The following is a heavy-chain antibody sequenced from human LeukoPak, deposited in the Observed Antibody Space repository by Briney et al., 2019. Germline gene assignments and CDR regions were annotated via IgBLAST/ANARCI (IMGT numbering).Heavy chain of an antibody. V-gene: IGHV3-33*01. Sequence: GRSLRLSCAASGFTFSSYGMHWVRQAPGKGLEWVAVIWYDGSNKYYADSVKGRFTISRDNSKNTLYLQMNSLRAEDTAVHYCAREYYYDSSVMLGYFDYWGQGTLVTVSS. CDR1: GFTFSSYG. CDR3: AREYYYDSSVMLGYFDY. CDR2: IWYDGSNK. D-gene: IGHD3-22*01. J-gene: IGHJ4*02.